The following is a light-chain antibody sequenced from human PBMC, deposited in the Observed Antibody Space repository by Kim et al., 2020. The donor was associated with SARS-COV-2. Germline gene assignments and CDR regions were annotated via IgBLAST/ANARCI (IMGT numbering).Light chain of an antibody. CDR3: LQDYNYPRT. J-gene: IGKJ2*01. CDR2: AAS. Sequence: AIQMTQSPSSLSASVGDRVTITCRASQGIKNDLGWYQQKPGKAPQLLIYAASSLQSGVPSRFSGSGSGTDFTLTISSLQPEDFATYYCLQDYNYPRTFGQGTKLEI. V-gene: IGKV1-6*01. CDR1: QGIKND.